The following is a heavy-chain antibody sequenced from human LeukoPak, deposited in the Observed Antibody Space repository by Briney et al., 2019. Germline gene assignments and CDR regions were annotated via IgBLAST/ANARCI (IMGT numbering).Heavy chain of an antibody. CDR3: VRRDYGDYWFDP. J-gene: IGHJ5*02. V-gene: IGHV5-51*01. CDR2: IFPGDSDT. D-gene: IGHD4-17*01. Sequence: GASLEISCHGSGSSFTTFWIGWVRQLPGKGLEWMGIIFPGDSDTRYSPSFQGQVTISADKSINTAYLQWSSLKASDTAMYYCVRRDYGDYWFDPWGQGTLVTVSS. CDR1: GSSFTTFW.